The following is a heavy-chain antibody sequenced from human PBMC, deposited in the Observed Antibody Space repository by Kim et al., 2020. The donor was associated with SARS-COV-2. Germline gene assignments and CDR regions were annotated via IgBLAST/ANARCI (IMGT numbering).Heavy chain of an antibody. Sequence: SETLSLTCTVSGGSISSYYWSWIRQPPGKGLEWIGYIYYSGSTNYNPSLKSRVTISVDTSKNQFSLKLSSVTAADTAVYYCARDPSGWLQPTAYWYFDLWGRGTLVTVSS. D-gene: IGHD6-19*01. CDR2: IYYSGST. J-gene: IGHJ2*01. CDR3: ARDPSGWLQPTAYWYFDL. V-gene: IGHV4-59*01. CDR1: GGSISSYY.